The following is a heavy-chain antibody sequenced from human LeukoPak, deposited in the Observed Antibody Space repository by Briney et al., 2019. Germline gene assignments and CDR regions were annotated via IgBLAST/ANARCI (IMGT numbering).Heavy chain of an antibody. V-gene: IGHV3-30-3*01. Sequence: GGSLRLSCAASGFTFSSSPMHWLRQAPGQGLEWVAVLSYDGSIKSYADSVKGRFTISRDTSKNTLYLQMNSQRAEDTAVYYCARDLVAGSPDYFDYWGQGPLVTVTS. D-gene: IGHD6-19*01. J-gene: IGHJ4*02. CDR2: LSYDGSIK. CDR1: GFTFSSSP. CDR3: ARDLVAGSPDYFDY.